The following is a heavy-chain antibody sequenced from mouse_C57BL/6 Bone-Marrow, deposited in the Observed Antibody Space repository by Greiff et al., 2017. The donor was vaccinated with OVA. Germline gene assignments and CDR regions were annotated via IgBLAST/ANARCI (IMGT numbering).Heavy chain of an antibody. CDR1: GYTFTSYG. CDR3: ARGLYYYSSSYAYYFDY. Sequence: VQLQQSGAELARPGASVKLSCKASGYTFTSYGISWVKQRTGQGLEWIGELYPRSGNTYYNEKFKGKATLTADKSSSTAYMELRSLTSEDSAVYFCARGLYYYSSSYAYYFDYWGQGTTLSVSS. D-gene: IGHD1-1*01. V-gene: IGHV1-81*01. CDR2: LYPRSGNT. J-gene: IGHJ2*01.